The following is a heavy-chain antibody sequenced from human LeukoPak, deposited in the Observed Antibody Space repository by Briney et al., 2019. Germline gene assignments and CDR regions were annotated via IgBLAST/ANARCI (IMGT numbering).Heavy chain of an antibody. V-gene: IGHV3-48*03. Sequence: GGSLRLSCAASGFTFSSYEMNWVRQAPGKGLEWVSYISSSGSTIYYADSVKGRFTISRDNAKNSLYLQMNSLRAEDTALYYCAKSTVYSGYAYFDYWGQGTLVTVSS. CDR2: ISSSGSTI. J-gene: IGHJ4*02. CDR3: AKSTVYSGYAYFDY. D-gene: IGHD5-12*01. CDR1: GFTFSSYE.